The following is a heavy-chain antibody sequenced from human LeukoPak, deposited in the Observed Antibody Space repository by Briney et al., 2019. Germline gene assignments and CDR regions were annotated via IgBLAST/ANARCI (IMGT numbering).Heavy chain of an antibody. CDR2: IYYSGST. D-gene: IGHD3-3*02. CDR3: ASVGIFGVVIHDAFDI. Sequence: KPSETLSLTCTVSGGSISSSSYYWGWIRQPPGKGLEWIGSIYYSGSTYYNPSLKSRVTISVDTSKNQFSLKLSSVTAADTAVYYCASVGIFGVVIHDAFDIWGQGTRVTVSS. J-gene: IGHJ3*02. CDR1: GGSISSSSYY. V-gene: IGHV4-39*01.